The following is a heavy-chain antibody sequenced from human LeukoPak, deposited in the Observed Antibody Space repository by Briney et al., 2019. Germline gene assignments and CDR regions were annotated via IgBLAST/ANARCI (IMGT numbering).Heavy chain of an antibody. CDR2: INHSGST. CDR3: ASSPMLFY. V-gene: IGHV4-34*01. D-gene: IGHD2-2*01. Sequence: SETLSLTCAVYGGSFSGYYWSWIRQPPGKGLEWIGEINHSGSTNYNPSLKSRVTISVGTSKNQFSLKPSSVTAADTAVYYCASSPMLFYWGQGTLVTVSS. CDR1: GGSFSGYY. J-gene: IGHJ4*02.